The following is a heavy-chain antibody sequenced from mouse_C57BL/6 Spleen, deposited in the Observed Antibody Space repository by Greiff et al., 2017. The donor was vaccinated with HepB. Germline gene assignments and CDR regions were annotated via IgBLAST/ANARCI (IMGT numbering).Heavy chain of an antibody. D-gene: IGHD1-1*01. CDR1: GFNIKDYY. V-gene: IGHV14-2*01. CDR3: ARSHYGSSLYYAMDY. J-gene: IGHJ4*01. Sequence: EVKLVESGAELVKPGASVKLSCTASGFNIKDYYMHWVKQRTEQGLEWIGRIDPEDGETKYAPKFQGKATITADTSSNTAYLQLSSLTSEDTAVYYCARSHYGSSLYYAMDYWGQGTSVTVSS. CDR2: IDPEDGET.